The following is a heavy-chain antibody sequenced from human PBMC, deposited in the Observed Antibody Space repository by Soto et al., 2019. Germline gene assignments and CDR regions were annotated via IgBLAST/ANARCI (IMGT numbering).Heavy chain of an antibody. Sequence: QVQLQQWGAGLLKPSETLSLTCAVYGGSFSGYYWSWIRQPPGKGLEGIGEVNHSGSTNYNPPLKSRVTISVDTSKNQFSLKLSSVNAADTAVYYCARGWSGLVIIRFDPWGEGTLVTVSS. D-gene: IGHD3-9*01. CDR1: GGSFSGYY. CDR3: ARGWSGLVIIRFDP. V-gene: IGHV4-34*01. J-gene: IGHJ5*02. CDR2: VNHSGST.